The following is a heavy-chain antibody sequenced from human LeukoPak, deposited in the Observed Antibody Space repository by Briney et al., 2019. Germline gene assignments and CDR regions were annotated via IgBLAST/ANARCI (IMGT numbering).Heavy chain of an antibody. J-gene: IGHJ4*02. CDR3: ALSSGYTEGGVDY. CDR1: GDSISSYY. CDR2: IYTSGST. V-gene: IGHV4-4*07. D-gene: IGHD3-16*02. Sequence: PSETLSLTCTVSGDSISSYYWSWIRQPAGKGLEWIGHIYTSGSTNYNPSPKSRVTMSVDTSKNLFSLKLISVTAADTAMYYCALSSGYTEGGVDYWGQGTLVTVSS.